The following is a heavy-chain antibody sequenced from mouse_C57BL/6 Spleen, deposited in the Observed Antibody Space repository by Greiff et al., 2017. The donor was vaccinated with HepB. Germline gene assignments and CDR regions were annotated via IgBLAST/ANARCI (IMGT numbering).Heavy chain of an antibody. V-gene: IGHV5-17*01. J-gene: IGHJ4*01. CDR3: ARREEGYAMDY. Sequence: DVMLVESGGGLVKPGGSLKLSCAASGFTFSDYGMHWVRQAPEKGLEWVAYISSGSSTIYYADTVKGRFTISRDNAKNTLFLQMTSLRSEDTAMYYCARREEGYAMDYWGQGTSVTVSS. CDR2: ISSGSSTI. CDR1: GFTFSDYG.